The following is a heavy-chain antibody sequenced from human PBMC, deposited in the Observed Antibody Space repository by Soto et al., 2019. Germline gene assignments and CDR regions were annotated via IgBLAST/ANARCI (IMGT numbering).Heavy chain of an antibody. J-gene: IGHJ4*02. V-gene: IGHV1-18*04. CDR2: ISAYSGDT. Sequence: QVQLVQSGAEMKKPGASVKVSCKASGFTFTSYGFHWVRQAPGQGLEWMGWISAYSGDTNYAQKVQGRLTMTTETSTSTAYMELRSLGSDDTAVYYCARDRLPYCGGDGCSWYWGQGTLVTVSS. D-gene: IGHD2-21*02. CDR1: GFTFTSYG. CDR3: ARDRLPYCGGDGCSWY.